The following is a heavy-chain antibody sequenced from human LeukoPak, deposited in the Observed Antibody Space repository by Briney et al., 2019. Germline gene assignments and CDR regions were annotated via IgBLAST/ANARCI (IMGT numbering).Heavy chain of an antibody. J-gene: IGHJ4*02. D-gene: IGHD4-17*01. V-gene: IGHV4-39*01. CDR2: IYYSGST. CDR1: GGSISSSSYY. CDR3: ARQKPGLYGGDY. Sequence: PSETLSLTCTVSGGSISSSSYYWGWIRQPPGKGLEWIGSIYYSGSTYYNPSLKSRVTISVDTSMNQFSLKLSSVTAADTAVYYCARQKPGLYGGDYWGQGTLVTVSS.